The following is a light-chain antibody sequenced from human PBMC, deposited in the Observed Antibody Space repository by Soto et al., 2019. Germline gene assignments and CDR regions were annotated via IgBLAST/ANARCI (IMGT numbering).Light chain of an antibody. CDR3: SSYAGSNNFV. V-gene: IGLV2-8*01. J-gene: IGLJ1*01. CDR1: SXDVGGYDY. CDR2: EVT. Sequence: QSALTQPASVSGSPGQSITISCTGTSXDVGGYDYVSWYQQHPGKAPKLMIYEVTKRPSGVPDRFSGSKSGNTASLTVSGLQAEDEADYYCSSYAGSNNFVFGTGTKVTVL.